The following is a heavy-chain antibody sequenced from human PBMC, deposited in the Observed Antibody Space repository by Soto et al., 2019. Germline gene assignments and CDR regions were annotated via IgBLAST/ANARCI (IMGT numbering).Heavy chain of an antibody. CDR1: GFSLSTRGVG. CDR3: AHKGGGDRILDY. V-gene: IGHV2-5*02. D-gene: IGHD3-16*01. J-gene: IGHJ4*02. CDR2: IYWDGFK. Sequence: QITLKESGPTLVKPTQTLTLTCTFSGFSLSTRGVGVGWIRQPPGKALEWLALIYWDGFKHYSPSLESRLTSREDTAKNQVVLTMTNMDPVDTATYYGAHKGGGDRILDYWGQGTLVTVSS.